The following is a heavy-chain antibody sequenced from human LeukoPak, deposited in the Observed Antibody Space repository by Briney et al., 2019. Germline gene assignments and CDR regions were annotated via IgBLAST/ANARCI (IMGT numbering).Heavy chain of an antibody. D-gene: IGHD3-3*01. Sequence: SETLSLTCTVSGGSISSGSYYWSWIRQPAEKGLEWIGRVYTTGSTNYNPSLKSRVTISLDTSKSQFSLKVRYVTAADTAVYYCARGLNDSWTGENYWGQGTLVTVSS. CDR3: ARGLNDSWTGENY. V-gene: IGHV4-61*02. J-gene: IGHJ4*02. CDR2: VYTTGST. CDR1: GGSISSGSYY.